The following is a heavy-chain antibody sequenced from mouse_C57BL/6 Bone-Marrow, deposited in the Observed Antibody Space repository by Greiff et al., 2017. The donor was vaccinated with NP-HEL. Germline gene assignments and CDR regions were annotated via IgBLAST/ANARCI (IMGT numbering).Heavy chain of an antibody. CDR2: IWWADDK. CDR1: FFSLLPFLLF. D-gene: IGHD1-3*01. J-gene: IGHJ4*01. CDR3: ARIAVLYDYDAMDY. V-gene: IGHV8-8*01. Sequence: QVTLNVSGPWLFPPSHPLLLPFSFSFFSLLPFLLFFFFLLPPSWTCLEWLAHIWWADDKYYNPAMKSRLTISKDTSKNQVFLKIANVDTADTATYYCARIAVLYDYDAMDYWGQGTSVTVSS.